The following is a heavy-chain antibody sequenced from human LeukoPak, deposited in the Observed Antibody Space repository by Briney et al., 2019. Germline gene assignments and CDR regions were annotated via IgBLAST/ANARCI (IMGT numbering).Heavy chain of an antibody. J-gene: IGHJ5*02. CDR1: GYRFTSYG. CDR3: ARGYYGSGSYFDDWFDP. CDR2: IIPIFDTA. Sequence: ASVKVSCKASGYRFTSYGITWVRQAPGQGLEWMGGIIPIFDTATYAQKFQGRVTITADESTSTAYMELSSLRSEDTAVYYCARGYYGSGSYFDDWFDPWGQGTLVTVSS. D-gene: IGHD3-10*01. V-gene: IGHV1-69*13.